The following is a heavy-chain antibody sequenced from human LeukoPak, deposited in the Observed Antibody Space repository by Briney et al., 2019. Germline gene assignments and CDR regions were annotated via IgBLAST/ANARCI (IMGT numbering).Heavy chain of an antibody. D-gene: IGHD6-13*01. CDR1: GGSISSSSSH. CDR3: VRAQYSSSWDKIYYFDY. Sequence: SETLSLTCTVSGGSISSSSSHWGWIRQPPGKGLEWIGSIYYSGSTYYNPSLKSRVTISVDTSKNQFSLKLSSVTAADTAVYYCVRAQYSSSWDKIYYFDYWGQGTLVTVSS. J-gene: IGHJ4*02. CDR2: IYYSGST. V-gene: IGHV4-39*07.